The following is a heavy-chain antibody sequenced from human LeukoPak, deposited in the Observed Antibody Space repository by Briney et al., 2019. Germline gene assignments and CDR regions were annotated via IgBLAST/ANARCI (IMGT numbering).Heavy chain of an antibody. J-gene: IGHJ4*02. CDR3: ARDHNWALDY. CDR1: GFTFSSYS. Sequence: GGSLRLSCAASGFTFSSYSMNWVRQAPGKGLEWVSYITHGSDTIYYTDSVKGRFTISRDNAKNSLDLQMNSLRDEDTAVHYCARDHNWALDYWGQGTLVTVSS. D-gene: IGHD3-16*01. V-gene: IGHV3-48*02. CDR2: ITHGSDTI.